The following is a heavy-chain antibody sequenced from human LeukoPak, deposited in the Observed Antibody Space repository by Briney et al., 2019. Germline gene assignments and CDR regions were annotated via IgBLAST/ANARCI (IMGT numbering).Heavy chain of an antibody. V-gene: IGHV3-48*03. CDR2: ISSSGSTI. Sequence: GGSLRLSCVGSGFTFDSYDMSWVRQAPGKGLEWVSYISSSGSTIYYADSVKGRFTISRDNAKNSLYLQMNSLRAEDTAVYYCAELGITMIGGVWGKGTTVTISS. J-gene: IGHJ6*04. CDR3: AELGITMIGGV. D-gene: IGHD3-10*02. CDR1: GFTFDSYD.